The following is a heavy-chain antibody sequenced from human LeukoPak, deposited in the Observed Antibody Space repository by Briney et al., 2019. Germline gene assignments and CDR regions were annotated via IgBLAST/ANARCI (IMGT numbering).Heavy chain of an antibody. CDR1: GFIFSSHG. D-gene: IGHD1-26*01. CDR2: ISPSGDIT. V-gene: IGHV3-23*01. CDR3: AKDVSGSYSN. J-gene: IGHJ4*02. Sequence: GGSLRLSCAASGFIFSSHGMNWVRQAPGKGLEWVSGISPSGDITYYADSVKGRFTISRDNSKNTLYLQMNSLRAEDTAVYYCAKDVSGSYSNWGQGTLVTVSS.